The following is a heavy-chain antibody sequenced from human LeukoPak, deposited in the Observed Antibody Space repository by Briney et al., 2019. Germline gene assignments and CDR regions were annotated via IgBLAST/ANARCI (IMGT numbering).Heavy chain of an antibody. CDR3: ARESVQGYCSSTSCPCDY. J-gene: IGHJ4*02. Sequence: ASVKVSCKASGYTFTGYYMHWVRQAPGQGLEWMGWINPNSGGTNYARKFQGRVTMTRDTSISTAYMELSRLRSDDTAVYYCARESVQGYCSSTSCPCDYWGQGTLVTVSS. D-gene: IGHD2-2*01. CDR2: INPNSGGT. V-gene: IGHV1-2*02. CDR1: GYTFTGYY.